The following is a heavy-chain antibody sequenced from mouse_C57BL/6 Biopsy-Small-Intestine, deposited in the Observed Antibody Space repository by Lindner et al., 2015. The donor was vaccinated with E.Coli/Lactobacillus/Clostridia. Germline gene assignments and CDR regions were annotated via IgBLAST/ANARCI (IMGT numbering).Heavy chain of an antibody. V-gene: IGHV3-5*01. Sequence: VQLQESGPGLVKPSQTVFLTCTVTGISITTGNFRWNWIRQFPGNKLEWIGYIYYSGSITYNPSLTSRTTLTRDTPKNQFFLEMNSLTAEDTATYYCARDYDWYFDVWGTGTTVTVSS. CDR2: IYYSGSI. D-gene: IGHD2-3*01. CDR1: GISITTGNFR. J-gene: IGHJ1*03. CDR3: ARDYDWYFDV.